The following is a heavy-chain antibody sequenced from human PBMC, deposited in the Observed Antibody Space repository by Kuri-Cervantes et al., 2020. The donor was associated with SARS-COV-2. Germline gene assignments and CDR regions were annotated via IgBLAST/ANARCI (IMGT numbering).Heavy chain of an antibody. CDR3: ARQMMSSITIFGVVITKNRCNP. D-gene: IGHD3-3*01. CDR2: IYYSGST. J-gene: IGHJ5*02. Sequence: SEILSLTRIVSGGTISSSSYYWGWIRQPPGKGLEWIGSIYYSGSTYYNPSLESQVTISVDTSKNQFSLKLSSVTAADTAVYYCARQMMSSITIFGVVITKNRCNPCCQGTLVTVSS. V-gene: IGHV4-39*01. CDR1: GGTISSSSYY.